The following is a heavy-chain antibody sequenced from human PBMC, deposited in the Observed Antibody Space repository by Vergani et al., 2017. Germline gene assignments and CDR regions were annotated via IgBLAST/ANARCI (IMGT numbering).Heavy chain of an antibody. CDR1: GGSISSYY. CDR2: IYYSGST. J-gene: IGHJ4*02. D-gene: IGHD2-15*01. V-gene: IGHV4-59*01. CDR3: ARYGGYCSGGSCFTGVFDY. Sequence: QVQLQESGPGLVKPSETLSLTCTVSGGSISSYYWSWIRQPPGKGLEWIGYIYYSGSTNYNPSLKSRVTISVDTSKNQFSLKLSSVTAADTAVYYCARYGGYCSGGSCFTGVFDYWGQGTLVTVSP.